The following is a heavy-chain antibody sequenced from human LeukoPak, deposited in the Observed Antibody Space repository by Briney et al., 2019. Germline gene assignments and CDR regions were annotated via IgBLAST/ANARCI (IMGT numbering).Heavy chain of an antibody. CDR3: ARENYYDSSGHLDY. Sequence: SETLSLTCTVSGGSISSYYWSWIRQPPGKGLEWIGYIYYSGCTNYNPSLKSRVTISVDTSKNQFSLKLSSVTAADTAVYYCARENYYDSSGHLDYWGQGTLVTVSS. J-gene: IGHJ4*02. CDR2: IYYSGCT. CDR1: GGSISSYY. V-gene: IGHV4-59*01. D-gene: IGHD3-22*01.